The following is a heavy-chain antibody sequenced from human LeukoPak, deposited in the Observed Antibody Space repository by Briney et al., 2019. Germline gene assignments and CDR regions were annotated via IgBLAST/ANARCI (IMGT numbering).Heavy chain of an antibody. CDR1: GGSISSYY. D-gene: IGHD5-12*01. CDR3: ARQGYSGYRPIDY. V-gene: IGHV4-59*08. J-gene: IGHJ4*02. Sequence: SETLSLTCTVSGGSISSYYWSWIRQPPGKGLEWIEYIYYSGSTNYNPSLKSRVTISVDTSKNQFSLKLSSVTAADTAVYYCARQGYSGYRPIDYWGQGTLVTVSS. CDR2: IYYSGST.